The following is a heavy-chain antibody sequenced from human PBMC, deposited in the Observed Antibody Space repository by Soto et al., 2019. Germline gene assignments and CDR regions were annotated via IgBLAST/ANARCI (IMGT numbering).Heavy chain of an antibody. CDR1: GFTFSSYA. Sequence: GGSLRLSCAASGFTFSSYAMSWVRQAPGKGLEWVSAISGSGGSTYYADSVKGRFTISRDNSKNTLYLQMNSLRAEDTAVYYCAKVYYGWGYYYYYMDVWGKGTTVTVS. CDR3: AKVYYGWGYYYYYMDV. V-gene: IGHV3-23*01. CDR2: ISGSGGST. D-gene: IGHD3-10*01. J-gene: IGHJ6*03.